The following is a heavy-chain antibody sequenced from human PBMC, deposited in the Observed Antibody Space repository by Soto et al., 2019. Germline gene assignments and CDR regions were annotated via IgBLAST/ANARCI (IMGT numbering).Heavy chain of an antibody. Sequence: EVQMVQSGGEVKKPGESLNISCKGSGFTSHNNWIAWVRLMLGKGLEWMGIIYPSDSDTRYSPSFQGQVIISADKSISTDYLQWTSLKASDTATYYCAAAIGVTESAYFHHWGHGTRVTVSS. V-gene: IGHV5-51*01. CDR1: GFTSHNNW. CDR3: AAAIGVTESAYFHH. CDR2: IYPSDSDT. J-gene: IGHJ1*01. D-gene: IGHD6-19*01.